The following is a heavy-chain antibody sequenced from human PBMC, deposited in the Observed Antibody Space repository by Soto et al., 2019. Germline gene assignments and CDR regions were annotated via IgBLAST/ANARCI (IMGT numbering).Heavy chain of an antibody. CDR3: ARQNNWFGWFDT. J-gene: IGHJ5*02. CDR2: IYYSGST. D-gene: IGHD1-1*01. CDR1: GGAISSYY. V-gene: IGHV4-59*01. Sequence: SETLSLTCTVSGGAISSYYWSWIRQPPGKGLEWIGYIYYSGSTNYNTSLKSRVTISVDTSKKQSSLKLRYVTAEDTAVYYCARQNNWFGWFDTWGQATLVTVFS.